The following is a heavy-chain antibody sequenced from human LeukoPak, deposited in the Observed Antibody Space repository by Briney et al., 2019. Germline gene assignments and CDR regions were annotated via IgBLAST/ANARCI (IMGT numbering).Heavy chain of an antibody. J-gene: IGHJ6*02. CDR2: IIPIFGTA. CDR3: ARSYYDFWSGPPPYYGMDV. D-gene: IGHD3-3*01. Sequence: SVKVSCKASGGTFTSYAISWVRQAPGQGLEWMGGIIPIFGTANYAQKFQGRVTITADESTSTAYMELSSLRSEDTAVYYCARSYYDFWSGPPPYYGMDVWGQGTTVTVSS. CDR1: GGTFTSYA. V-gene: IGHV1-69*13.